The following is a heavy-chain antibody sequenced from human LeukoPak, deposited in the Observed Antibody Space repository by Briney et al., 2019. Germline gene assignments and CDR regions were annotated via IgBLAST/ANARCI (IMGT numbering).Heavy chain of an antibody. CDR1: GFTFSSYS. D-gene: IGHD3-3*01. J-gene: IGHJ6*02. V-gene: IGHV3-21*01. Sequence: GGSLRLSCAASGFTFSSYSMNWVRQAPGKGLEWVSSISSSSSYIYYADSVKGRFTISRDNAKNSLYLQMNSLRAEDTAVYYCARADFWSDYNIYYYYYGMDVWGQGTTVTVSS. CDR3: ARADFWSDYNIYYYYYGMDV. CDR2: ISSSSSYI.